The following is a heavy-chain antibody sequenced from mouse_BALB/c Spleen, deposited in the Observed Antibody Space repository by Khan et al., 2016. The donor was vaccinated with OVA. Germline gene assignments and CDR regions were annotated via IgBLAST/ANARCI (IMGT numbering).Heavy chain of an antibody. Sequence: QVQLKQSGAELAKPGASVKMSCKASGYTFSTYWIHWVKQRPGQGLEWIGYINPSSGYTYYNQRFNDKATLTADKSSSTAYMQLSSLTSEDSAVYYCTRDRIDYWGQGTTLTVSS. CDR3: TRDRIDY. J-gene: IGHJ2*01. V-gene: IGHV1-7*01. CDR2: INPSSGYT. CDR1: GYTFSTYW.